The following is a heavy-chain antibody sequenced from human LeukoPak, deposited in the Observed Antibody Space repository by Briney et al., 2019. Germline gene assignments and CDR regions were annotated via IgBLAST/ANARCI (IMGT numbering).Heavy chain of an antibody. CDR1: GFTFSSYA. J-gene: IGHJ4*02. D-gene: IGHD3-3*01. V-gene: IGHV3-23*01. CDR2: ISGSGGST. Sequence: GGSLRLSCAASGFTFSSYAMSWVRQAPGKGLEWASAISGSGGSTYYADSVKGRFTISRDNSKNTLYLQMNSLRAEDTAVYYCAKENAYYDFWSGYYPGDPFDYWGQGTLVTVSS. CDR3: AKENAYYDFWSGYYPGDPFDY.